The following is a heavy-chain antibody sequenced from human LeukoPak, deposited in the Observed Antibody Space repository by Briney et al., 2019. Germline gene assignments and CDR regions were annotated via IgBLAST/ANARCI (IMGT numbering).Heavy chain of an antibody. V-gene: IGHV3-23*01. CDR3: AADSGSYHMFQH. CDR1: GFTFSSYG. CDR2: ISGSGGST. Sequence: GGSLRLSCAASGFTFSSYGMSWVRQAPGKGLEWVSAISGSGGSTYYADSVKGRFTISRDNSKNTLYLQMNSLRAEDTAVYYCAADSGSYHMFQHWGQGTLVTVSS. J-gene: IGHJ1*01. D-gene: IGHD1-26*01.